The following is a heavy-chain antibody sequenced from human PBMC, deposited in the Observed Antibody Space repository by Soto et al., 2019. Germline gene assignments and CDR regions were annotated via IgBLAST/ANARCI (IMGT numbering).Heavy chain of an antibody. CDR3: ARAPRPDYYDSSGLDAFDI. J-gene: IGHJ3*02. V-gene: IGHV1-18*01. CDR2: FSAYNGNT. D-gene: IGHD3-22*01. CDR1: GYTFTSYG. Sequence: QVQLVQSGAEVKKPGASVKVSCKASGYTFTSYGISWVRQAPGQGLQWKEWFSAYNGNTNYAQKLQGRVTMTTDTSTSTAYMELRSLRSDDTAVYYCARAPRPDYYDSSGLDAFDIWGQGTMVTVSS.